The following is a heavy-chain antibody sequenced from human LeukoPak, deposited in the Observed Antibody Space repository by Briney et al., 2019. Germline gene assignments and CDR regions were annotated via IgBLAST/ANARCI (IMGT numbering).Heavy chain of an antibody. Sequence: GGSLRLSCAASGFTFSSYGMHWVRQAPGKGLEWVACIRYDGSNKYYADSVKGRFTISRDNSKNTLYLQMNSLRAEDTAVYYCAKDGDIVVVPAAIDFDYWGQGTLVTVSS. CDR1: GFTFSSYG. CDR3: AKDGDIVVVPAAIDFDY. CDR2: IRYDGSNK. J-gene: IGHJ4*02. D-gene: IGHD2-2*01. V-gene: IGHV3-30*02.